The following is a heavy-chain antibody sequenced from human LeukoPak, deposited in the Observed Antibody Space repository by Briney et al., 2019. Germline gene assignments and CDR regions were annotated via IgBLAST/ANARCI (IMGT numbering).Heavy chain of an antibody. V-gene: IGHV4-34*01. CDR1: GGSFSGYY. CDR3: ARGRRGY. Sequence: SETLSLTFAVYGGSFSGYYWSWIRQPPGKGLEWIGEINHSGSTNYNPSLKSRVTISVDTSKNQFSLKLSSVTAADTAVYYCARGRRGYWGQGTLVTVSS. CDR2: INHSGST. J-gene: IGHJ4*02.